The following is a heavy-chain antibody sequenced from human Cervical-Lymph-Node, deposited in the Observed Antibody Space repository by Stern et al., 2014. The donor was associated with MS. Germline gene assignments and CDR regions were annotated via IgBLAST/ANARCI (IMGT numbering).Heavy chain of an antibody. CDR1: GGSVSDSRYY. D-gene: IGHD6-13*01. J-gene: IGHJ5*02. Sequence: QLQLQESGPGLVKPSETLSLTCAVSGGSVSDSRYYWGWIRQPPGKGLEWIGSVSYTGSTYNNPSLKSRVTIPVDTTKNHFSLQLPSVTAADTALYYCSRHLPYSSSWYNWFDPWGQGTLVTVSS. CDR3: SRHLPYSSSWYNWFDP. CDR2: VSYTGST. V-gene: IGHV4-39*01.